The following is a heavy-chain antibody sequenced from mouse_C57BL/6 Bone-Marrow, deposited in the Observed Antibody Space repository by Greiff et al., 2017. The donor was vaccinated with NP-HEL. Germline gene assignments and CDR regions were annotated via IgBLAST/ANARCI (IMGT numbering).Heavy chain of an antibody. D-gene: IGHD2-4*01. Sequence: VQLQQSGTVLARPGASVKMSCKTSGYTFTSYWMHWVKQRPGQGLEWIGAIYPGNSDTSYNQKFKGKAKLTAVTSASTAYMELSSLTNEDSAVYYCTRGDYGLYYYAMDYWGQGTSVTVSS. CDR2: IYPGNSDT. V-gene: IGHV1-5*01. CDR3: TRGDYGLYYYAMDY. J-gene: IGHJ4*01. CDR1: GYTFTSYW.